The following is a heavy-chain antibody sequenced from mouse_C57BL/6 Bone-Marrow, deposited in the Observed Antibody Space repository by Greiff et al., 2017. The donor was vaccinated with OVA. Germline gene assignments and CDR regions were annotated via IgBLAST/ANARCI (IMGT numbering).Heavy chain of an antibody. V-gene: IGHV7-3*01. Sequence: EVHLVESGGGLVQPGGSLSLSCAASGFTFTDYYMSWVRQPPGKALEWLGFIRNKANGYTTEYSASVKGRFTISRDNSQSILYLQMNALRAEDSATYYCARFPFYYYGSSFLDYWGQGTSVTVSS. CDR2: IRNKANGYTT. J-gene: IGHJ4*01. CDR1: GFTFTDYY. CDR3: ARFPFYYYGSSFLDY. D-gene: IGHD1-1*01.